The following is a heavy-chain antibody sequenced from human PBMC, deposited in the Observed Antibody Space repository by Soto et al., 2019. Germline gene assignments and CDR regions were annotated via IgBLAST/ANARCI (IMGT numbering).Heavy chain of an antibody. CDR2: TGLNGRTT. J-gene: IGHJ4*02. V-gene: IGHV3-23*01. CDR1: GFTFSMSA. CDR3: ATVHSTSRSFDY. Sequence: EVQLLESGGGLVQPGGSLRLSCAASGFTFSMSAMTWVRQAPGKGLEWVSTTGLNGRTTYYADSVKGRFTVSRDNSKYTLDLHMSSLRAEDTAVYYCATVHSTSRSFDYWGQGTLVTVSS. D-gene: IGHD6-6*01.